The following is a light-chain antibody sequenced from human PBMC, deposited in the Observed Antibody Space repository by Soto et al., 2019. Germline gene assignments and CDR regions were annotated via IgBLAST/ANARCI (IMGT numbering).Light chain of an antibody. CDR2: EAS. CDR3: QHYDTYSPMWT. Sequence: DIQLAQSPSTLSASVGDRITITCRATQSINWLAWYQQKPGKAPKLLLFEASRLESGVPSRFSGSGSGTEFTLTISSLHPDDFGTYYCQHYDTYSPMWTFGQGTKVDVK. CDR1: QSINW. V-gene: IGKV1-5*03. J-gene: IGKJ1*01.